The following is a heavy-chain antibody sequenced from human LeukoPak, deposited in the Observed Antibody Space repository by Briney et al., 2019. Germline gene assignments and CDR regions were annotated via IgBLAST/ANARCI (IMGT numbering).Heavy chain of an antibody. D-gene: IGHD3-10*01. CDR2: IRYDGSNK. V-gene: IGHV3-30*02. CDR1: GFTFSSYG. CDR3: AKDLLWFGELLSSSAGDY. J-gene: IGHJ4*02. Sequence: GGSLRLSCAAFGFTFSSYGMHWVRQAPGKGLEWVAFIRYDGSNKYYADSVKGRFTISRDNSKNTLYLQMNSLRAEDTAVYYCAKDLLWFGELLSSSAGDYWGQGTLVTVSS.